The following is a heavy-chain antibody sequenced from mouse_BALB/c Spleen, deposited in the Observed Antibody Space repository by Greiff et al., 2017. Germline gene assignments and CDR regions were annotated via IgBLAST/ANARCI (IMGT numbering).Heavy chain of an antibody. CDR2: INPGSGGT. J-gene: IGHJ2*01. Sequence: QVQLKQSGAELVRPGTSVKVSCKASGYAFTNYLIEWVKQRPGQGLEWIGVINPGSGGTNYNEKFKGKATLTADKSSSTAYMQLSSLTSDDSVVYFCARKNYGSSDYFDYWGQGTTLTVSS. CDR1: GYAFTNYL. V-gene: IGHV1-54*01. D-gene: IGHD1-1*01. CDR3: ARKNYGSSDYFDY.